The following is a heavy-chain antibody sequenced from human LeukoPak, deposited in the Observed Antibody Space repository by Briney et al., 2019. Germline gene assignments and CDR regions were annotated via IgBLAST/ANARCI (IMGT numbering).Heavy chain of an antibody. D-gene: IGHD3-22*01. V-gene: IGHV3-11*01. CDR2: ISSSGSTI. J-gene: IGHJ4*02. Sequence: GGSLRLSCAASGFTFSDYYMSWIRQAPGKGLEWVSYISSSGSTIYYADSVKGRFTISRDNTKNSLYLQMNSLRAGDTAVYYCARGTSRGYYDSSGYTEFDYWGQGTLVTVSS. CDR3: ARGTSRGYYDSSGYTEFDY. CDR1: GFTFSDYY.